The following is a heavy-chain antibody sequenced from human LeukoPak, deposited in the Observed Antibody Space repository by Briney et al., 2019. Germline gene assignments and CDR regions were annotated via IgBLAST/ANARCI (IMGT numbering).Heavy chain of an antibody. V-gene: IGHV3-11*04. CDR3: ARGLLTTEWLLHYWFFDL. CDR2: ITSSGSVI. CDR1: GFTFGDYY. J-gene: IGHJ2*01. Sequence: GGSLRLSCAASGFTFGDYYMSWIRQAPGKGLEWVSYITSSGSVIYYADFVKGRLTISRDNAKDSLYLQMNSLRAEDTAVYYCARGLLTTEWLLHYWFFDLWGRGTLVTVSS. D-gene: IGHD3-22*01.